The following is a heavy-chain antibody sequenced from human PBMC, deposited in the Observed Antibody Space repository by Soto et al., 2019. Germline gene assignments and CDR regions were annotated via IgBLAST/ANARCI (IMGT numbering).Heavy chain of an antibody. CDR3: ARVPKGGFVVVPAANYYFDY. V-gene: IGHV3-48*01. D-gene: IGHD2-2*01. CDR2: ISSSSSTI. Sequence: GGSLRLSCAASGFTFSSYSMNWVRQAPGKGLEWVSHISSSSSTIYYADSVKGRFTISRDNAKNSLYLQMNSLRAEDTAVYYCARVPKGGFVVVPAANYYFDYWGQATLVTVPS. J-gene: IGHJ4*02. CDR1: GFTFSSYS.